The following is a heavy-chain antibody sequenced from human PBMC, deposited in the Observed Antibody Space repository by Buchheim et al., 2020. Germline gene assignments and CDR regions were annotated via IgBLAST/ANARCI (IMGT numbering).Heavy chain of an antibody. Sequence: QVQLVESGGGVVQPGRSLRLSCAASGFSFSSYTMHWVRQAPGKGLEWVAIISHDESNKYYADSVKGRFAISRDNSKRTLYLQMNSLRAEDTAVYYCARVGYCSGGSCYSDSYYGMDVWGQGTT. CDR3: ARVGYCSGGSCYSDSYYGMDV. V-gene: IGHV3-30*09. J-gene: IGHJ6*02. CDR2: ISHDESNK. D-gene: IGHD2-15*01. CDR1: GFSFSSYT.